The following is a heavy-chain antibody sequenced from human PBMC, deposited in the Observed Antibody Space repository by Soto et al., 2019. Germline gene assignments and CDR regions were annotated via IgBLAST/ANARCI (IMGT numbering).Heavy chain of an antibody. D-gene: IGHD3-16*01. V-gene: IGHV1-58*01. J-gene: IGHJ6*02. CDR1: GFTFTSSA. Sequence: GASVKVSGKASGFTFTSSAVQWVRQARGQRLEWIGWIVVGSGNTNYAQKFQERVTITRDMSTSTAYMELGSLRSEDTAVYYCAAFRGSLGMDVWGQGTTVTVSS. CDR3: AAFRGSLGMDV. CDR2: IVVGSGNT.